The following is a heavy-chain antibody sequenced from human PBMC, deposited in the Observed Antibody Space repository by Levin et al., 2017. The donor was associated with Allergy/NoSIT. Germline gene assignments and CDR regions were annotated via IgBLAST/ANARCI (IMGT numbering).Heavy chain of an antibody. J-gene: IGHJ6*02. CDR2: ISWNSGSI. CDR3: AKDNGRSSWYHYYYGMDV. Sequence: GGSLRLSCAASGFTFDDYAMHWVRQAPGKGLEWVSGISWNSGSIGYADSVKGRFTISRDNAKNSLYLQMNSLRAEDTALYYCAKDNGRSSWYHYYYGMDVWGQGTTVTVSS. V-gene: IGHV3-9*01. D-gene: IGHD6-13*01. CDR1: GFTFDDYA.